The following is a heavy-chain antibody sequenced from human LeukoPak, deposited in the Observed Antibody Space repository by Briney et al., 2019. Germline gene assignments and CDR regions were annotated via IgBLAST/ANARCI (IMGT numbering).Heavy chain of an antibody. CDR3: ARVGSGSYGAFDI. Sequence: GGSLRLSCAASGFTFSSYGMHWVRQAPGKGLEWVAVISYDGSNKYYADSVKGRFTISRDNSKNTLYLQMNSLRAEDTAVYYCARVGSGSYGAFDIWGQGTMVTVSS. V-gene: IGHV3-30*03. D-gene: IGHD1-26*01. J-gene: IGHJ3*02. CDR2: ISYDGSNK. CDR1: GFTFSSYG.